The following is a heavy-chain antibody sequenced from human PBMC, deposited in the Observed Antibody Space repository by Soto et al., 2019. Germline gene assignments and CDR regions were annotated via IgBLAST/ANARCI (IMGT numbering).Heavy chain of an antibody. J-gene: IGHJ6*03. Sequence: EVQLVESGGGLVQPGGSLKLSCAASGFTFSDSAMHWVRQASGKGLEWVGRIRSKPNTDATAYAASVKDRFTISRDDSKDTAYLQMNSLKTEDTAVYYCTRHVDCSGGSCYSGYYYYMDVWGKGTTVTVSS. CDR1: GFTFSDSA. V-gene: IGHV3-73*01. CDR2: IRSKPNTDAT. CDR3: TRHVDCSGGSCYSGYYYYMDV. D-gene: IGHD2-15*01.